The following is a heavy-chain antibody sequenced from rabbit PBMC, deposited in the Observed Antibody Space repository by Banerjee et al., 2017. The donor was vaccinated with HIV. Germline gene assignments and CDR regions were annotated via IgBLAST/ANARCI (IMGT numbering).Heavy chain of an antibody. CDR1: GFSFSDKYV. CDR2: INTSSGNT. J-gene: IGHJ4*01. D-gene: IGHD6-1*01. V-gene: IGHV1S45*01. Sequence: EQLEESGGDLVKPGRSLTLTCTASGFSFSDKYVMCWVRQAPGKGLEWIGCINTSSGNTVYASWAKGRFTIYKILSTTVTLQMTSLTAADTATYFCGRDRDGDAGYGSLALWGPGTLVTVS. CDR3: GRDRDGDAGYGSLAL.